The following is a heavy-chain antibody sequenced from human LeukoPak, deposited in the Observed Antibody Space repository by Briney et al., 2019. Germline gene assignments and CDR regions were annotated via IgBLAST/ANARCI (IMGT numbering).Heavy chain of an antibody. CDR1: GFTFSSYG. Sequence: GGSLRLSCAASGFTFSSYGMLWVRQAPGKGLEWVAVIWYDGSNKYYADSVKGRFTISRDNSKNTLYLQMNSLRAEDTAVYYCARDWTLLRFSEHNGMDVWGQGTTVTVSS. CDR3: ARDWTLLRFSEHNGMDV. CDR2: IWYDGSNK. J-gene: IGHJ6*02. D-gene: IGHD3-3*01. V-gene: IGHV3-33*01.